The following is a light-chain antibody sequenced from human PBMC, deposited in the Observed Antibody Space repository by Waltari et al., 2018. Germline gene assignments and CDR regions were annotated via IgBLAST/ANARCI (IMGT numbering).Light chain of an antibody. CDR3: HSTHSNYWV. CDR2: KDT. J-gene: IGLJ3*02. Sequence: SYELTQPPSVSVSPGQTATITCSGDELPKQYAYWYQQRPGQAPVLVIYKDTARPSGIPERISGSSSGTTVTLTISGVQAEDEADYYCHSTHSNYWVFGGGTKLTVL. CDR1: ELPKQY. V-gene: IGLV3-25*03.